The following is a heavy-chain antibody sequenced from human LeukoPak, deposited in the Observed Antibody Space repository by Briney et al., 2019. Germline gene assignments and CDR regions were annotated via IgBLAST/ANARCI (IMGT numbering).Heavy chain of an antibody. J-gene: IGHJ4*02. D-gene: IGHD5-12*01. Sequence: GASVKVSCKVSGYTFTGYYMHWVRQAPGQGLEWMGWINPNSGGTNYAQKFQGRVTMTRDTSISTAYMELSRLRADDTALYYCAKNEVWWLPDSWGQGTLVTVSS. CDR2: INPNSGGT. CDR3: AKNEVWWLPDS. CDR1: GYTFTGYY. V-gene: IGHV1-2*02.